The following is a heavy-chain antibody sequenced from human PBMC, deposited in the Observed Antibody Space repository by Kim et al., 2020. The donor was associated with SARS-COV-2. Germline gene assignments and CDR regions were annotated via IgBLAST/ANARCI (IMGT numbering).Heavy chain of an antibody. J-gene: IGHJ6*02. CDR2: INTNTGNP. CDR1: GYTFTIYA. D-gene: IGHD6-13*01. CDR3: ARSTRSSSWYQNYYYYGMDV. V-gene: IGHV7-4-1*02. Sequence: ASVKVSCKASGYTFTIYAMNWVRQAPGQGLEWMGWINTNTGNPTYAQGFTGRFVFSLDTSVSTAYLQISSLKAEDTAVYYCARSTRSSSWYQNYYYYGMDVWGQGTTVTVSS.